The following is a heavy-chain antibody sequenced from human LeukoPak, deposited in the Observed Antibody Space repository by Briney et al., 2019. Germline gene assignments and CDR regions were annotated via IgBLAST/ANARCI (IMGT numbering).Heavy chain of an antibody. D-gene: IGHD3-3*01. Sequence: GESLKISCKGSGYSFTSYWIGWVRQMPGKGLEWMGIIYPGDSDTRYSPSFQGQVTISADKSISTAYLQWSSLKASDTAMYYCARQPYYDFWSGSTGGFDYWGQGTLVTVSS. J-gene: IGHJ4*02. CDR3: ARQPYYDFWSGSTGGFDY. CDR1: GYSFTSYW. CDR2: IYPGDSDT. V-gene: IGHV5-51*01.